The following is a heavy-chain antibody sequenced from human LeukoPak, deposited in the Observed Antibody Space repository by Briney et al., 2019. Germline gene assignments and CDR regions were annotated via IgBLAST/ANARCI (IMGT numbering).Heavy chain of an antibody. V-gene: IGHV3-49*04. CDR3: ARDRSRNYSCDY. D-gene: IGHD2-2*01. CDR2: IRSKAYGGTT. J-gene: IGHJ4*02. CDR1: GFTFGDYA. Sequence: PGGSLRLSCTASGFTFGDYAMSWVRQAPGKGLEWVGFIRSKAYGGTTEYAASVKGRFTISRDDSKSIAYLQMNSLKTEDTAVYYCARDRSRNYSCDYWGQGTLVSVSS.